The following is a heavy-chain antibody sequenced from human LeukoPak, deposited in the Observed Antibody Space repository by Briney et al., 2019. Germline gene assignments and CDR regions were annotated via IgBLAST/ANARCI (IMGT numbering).Heavy chain of an antibody. Sequence: GGSLRLSCAASGFTFSSYAMSWVRQAPGKGLEWVSAISGSGGSTYYADSVKGRFTISRDNSKNALYLQMNSLRAEDTAVYYCAKGGSYPYYFDYWGQGTLVTVSS. CDR2: ISGSGGST. D-gene: IGHD1-26*01. V-gene: IGHV3-23*01. J-gene: IGHJ4*02. CDR3: AKGGSYPYYFDY. CDR1: GFTFSSYA.